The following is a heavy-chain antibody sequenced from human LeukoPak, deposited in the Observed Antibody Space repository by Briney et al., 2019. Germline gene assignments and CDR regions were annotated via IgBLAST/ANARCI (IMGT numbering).Heavy chain of an antibody. CDR2: ISTRGNT. V-gene: IGHV4-4*07. Sequence: PSETLSLTCSVSGDFITNRYWSWVRQSAGRGLEWIGRISTRGNTNYNPSLKSRVTMSVDTSNKHFSLKLTSVTAADTAVYYCVRNWDYWGQGTLVTVSS. CDR3: VRNWDY. D-gene: IGHD1-1*01. J-gene: IGHJ4*02. CDR1: GDFITNRY.